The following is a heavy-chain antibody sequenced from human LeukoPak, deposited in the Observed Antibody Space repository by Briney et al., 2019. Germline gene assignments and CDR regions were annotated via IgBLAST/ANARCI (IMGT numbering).Heavy chain of an antibody. CDR3: ARDGEMAQGIDP. Sequence: SVKVSCKASGGTFSSYAISWVRQAPGRGLEWMGGIIPIFGTANYAQKFQGRVTITTDESTSTAYMELSSLRSEDTAVYYCARDGEMAQGIDPWGQGTLVTVSS. CDR2: IIPIFGTA. V-gene: IGHV1-69*05. J-gene: IGHJ5*02. D-gene: IGHD5-24*01. CDR1: GGTFSSYA.